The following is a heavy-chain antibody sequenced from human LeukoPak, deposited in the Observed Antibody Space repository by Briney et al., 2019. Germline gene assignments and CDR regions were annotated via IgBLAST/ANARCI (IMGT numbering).Heavy chain of an antibody. CDR3: ARANYDTTGYYFPEYFQH. CDR2: ISVYNGNT. V-gene: IGHV1-18*01. D-gene: IGHD3-22*01. Sequence: GASVKVSCKASGYTFTSYGISWVRQAPGQGLEWMGWISVYNGNTNYAQKLQGRVTMTTDTSTSTAYMELRSLRSDDTAVYYCARANYDTTGYYFPEYFQHWGQGTLVTVSS. CDR1: GYTFTSYG. J-gene: IGHJ1*01.